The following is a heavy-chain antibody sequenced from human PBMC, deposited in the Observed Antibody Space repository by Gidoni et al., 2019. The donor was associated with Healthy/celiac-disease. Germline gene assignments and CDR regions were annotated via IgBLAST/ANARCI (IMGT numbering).Heavy chain of an antibody. CDR3: ARGRSRFDI. D-gene: IGHD2-2*01. V-gene: IGHV4-34*01. CDR1: GGSFSGYS. Sequence: QVQLQQWRAGLLKPAETLSLTCAVYGGSFSGYSWSWIRQPPGKGLEWIGEINHSGSTNYNPSLKSRVTISVDTSKNQFSLKLSSVTAADTAVYYCARGRSRFDIWGQGTMVTVSS. J-gene: IGHJ3*02. CDR2: INHSGST.